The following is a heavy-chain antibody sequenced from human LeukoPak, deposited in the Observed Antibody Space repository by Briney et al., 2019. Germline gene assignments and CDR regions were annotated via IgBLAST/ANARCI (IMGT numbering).Heavy chain of an antibody. J-gene: IGHJ1*01. CDR3: ARDSSGWSAEYFQH. CDR1: GFTFSSHW. Sequence: GGSLRLSCAASGFTFSSHWMSWVRQAPGKGLEWVANIKQDGSEKYYVDSVKGRFTISRDNAKNSLYLQMNSLRAEDTAVYYCARDSSGWSAEYFQHWGQGTLVTVSS. D-gene: IGHD6-19*01. V-gene: IGHV3-7*01. CDR2: IKQDGSEK.